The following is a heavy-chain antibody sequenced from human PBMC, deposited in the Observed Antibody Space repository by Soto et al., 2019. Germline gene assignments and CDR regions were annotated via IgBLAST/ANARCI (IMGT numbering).Heavy chain of an antibody. CDR3: THRMGSSGWFSFDY. D-gene: IGHD6-19*01. CDR2: IYWDDDK. CDR1: GFSLNTSGVG. J-gene: IGHJ4*02. Sequence: QIALKESGPTLVKPTQTLTLTCTFSGFSLNTSGVGVGWIRQPPGKALEWLALIYWDDDKVYSPSLKSRLTITKDTPKKQVVLTMTNMDPVDTATYYCTHRMGSSGWFSFDYWGQGTLVIVSA. V-gene: IGHV2-5*02.